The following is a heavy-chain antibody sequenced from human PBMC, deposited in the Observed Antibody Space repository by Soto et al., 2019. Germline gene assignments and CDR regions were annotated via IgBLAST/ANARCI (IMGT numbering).Heavy chain of an antibody. D-gene: IGHD6-13*01. CDR1: GGSISSYY. CDR3: ASLGSSWPRAQNYYNYVDV. J-gene: IGHJ6*03. CDR2: IYYSGST. Sequence: SETLSLTCTVSGGSISSYYWSWIRQPPGKGLEWIGYIYYSGSTNYNPSLKSRVTISVDTSKNQFSLKLSSVTAADTAVYYCASLGSSWPRAQNYYNYVDVWGKGTTVTVSS. V-gene: IGHV4-59*08.